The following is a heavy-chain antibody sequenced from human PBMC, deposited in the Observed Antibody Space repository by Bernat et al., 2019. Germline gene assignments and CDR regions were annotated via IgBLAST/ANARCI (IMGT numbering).Heavy chain of an antibody. V-gene: IGHV5-10-1*03. CDR2: IDPSDSYT. CDR1: GYSFTSYW. D-gene: IGHD3-3*01. Sequence: EVQLVQSGAEVKKPGESLRISCKGSGYSFTSYWISWVRQMPGKGLEWMGRIDPSDSYTNYSPSFQGHVTISADKSISTAYLQWSSLKASDTAMYYCARHGRARDTIFGVVNTYYYYYYMDVWGKGTTVTVSS. CDR3: ARHGRARDTIFGVVNTYYYYYYMDV. J-gene: IGHJ6*03.